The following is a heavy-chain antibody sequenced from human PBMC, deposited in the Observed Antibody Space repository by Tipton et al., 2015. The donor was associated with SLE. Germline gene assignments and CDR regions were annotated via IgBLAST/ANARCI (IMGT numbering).Heavy chain of an antibody. CDR2: IYYSGST. CDR3: ARGGDSSSPFDY. Sequence: TLSLTCTVSGGSISSGAYYWSWIRQLPGKGLEWIGYIYYSGSTHYNPSLKSPFTISIDTSKNQFSLMLSSVTAADTAVYYCARGGDSSSPFDYWGQGPLVTVSS. D-gene: IGHD6-6*01. V-gene: IGHV4-31*01. J-gene: IGHJ4*02. CDR1: GGSISSGAYY.